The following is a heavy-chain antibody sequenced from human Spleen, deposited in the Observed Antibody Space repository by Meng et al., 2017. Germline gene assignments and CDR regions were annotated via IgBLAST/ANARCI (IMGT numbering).Heavy chain of an antibody. CDR1: GYAFSNYW. J-gene: IGHJ4*01. V-gene: IGHV5-51*01. CDR2: IYPGGSES. Sequence: GESLKISCKGSGYAFSNYWIARVRQMPGKGLEYMGFIYPGGSESRYSPSFQGQVTTSADKPIGTNYLQWSSLEASDIDMYYYARHDGSGNYFDYWGQGTRVTVSS. D-gene: IGHD3-10*01. CDR3: ARHDGSGNYFDY.